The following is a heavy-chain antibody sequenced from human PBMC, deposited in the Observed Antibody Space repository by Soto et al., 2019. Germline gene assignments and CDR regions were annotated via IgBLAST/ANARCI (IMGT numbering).Heavy chain of an antibody. CDR2: IYSGGSS. Sequence: GGSLRLSCTTSGFTVSSSHMTWVRQAPGKGLEWVSVIYSGGSSYYAVSVQGRFTISRDNSKNTVYLQMNSLRGEDTAMYYCARLGPYGSESYSFRYNRFDPWGQGTQVTFSS. CDR1: GFTVSSSH. J-gene: IGHJ5*02. V-gene: IGHV3-53*01. CDR3: ARLGPYGSESYSFRYNRFDP. D-gene: IGHD3-10*01.